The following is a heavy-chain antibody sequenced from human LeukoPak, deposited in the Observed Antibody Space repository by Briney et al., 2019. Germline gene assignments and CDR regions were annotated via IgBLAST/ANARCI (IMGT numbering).Heavy chain of an antibody. D-gene: IGHD5-12*01. CDR1: GFTFSSYE. CDR2: ISSSGSTI. Sequence: GGSLRLSCAASGFTFSSYEMNWVRQAPGKGLEWVSYISSSGSTIYYADSVKGRFTISRDNAKNSLYLQMNSLRAEDTAVYYCARSYKWGGYDWPADYWGQGTLVTVSS. V-gene: IGHV3-48*03. J-gene: IGHJ4*02. CDR3: ARSYKWGGYDWPADY.